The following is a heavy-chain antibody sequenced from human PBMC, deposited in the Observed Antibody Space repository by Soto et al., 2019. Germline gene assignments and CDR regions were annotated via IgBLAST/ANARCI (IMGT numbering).Heavy chain of an antibody. CDR3: ARGRDNWNENFDY. CDR2: ISSSSSYI. Sequence: PGGSLRLSCAASGFTVSDSYMSWVRQAPGKGLEWVSSISSSSSYIYYADSVKDRFTISSDNAKNSLDLQMNSLRAEDTAIYYCARGRDNWNENFDYWGQGTLLNVSS. J-gene: IGHJ4*02. V-gene: IGHV3-21*01. D-gene: IGHD1-20*01. CDR1: GFTVSDSY.